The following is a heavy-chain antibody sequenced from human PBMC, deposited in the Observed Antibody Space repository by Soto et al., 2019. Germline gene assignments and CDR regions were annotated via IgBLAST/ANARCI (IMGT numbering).Heavy chain of an antibody. V-gene: IGHV1-18*01. J-gene: IGHJ6*02. CDR1: GYTFTSYG. CDR3: ASVLEWLFPDSYYYYGMDV. D-gene: IGHD3-3*01. Sequence: ALVKVSCKASGYTFTSYGISWVRQAPGQGLEWMGWISAYNGNTNYAQKLQGRVTMTTDTSTSTAYMELRSLRSDDTAVYYCASVLEWLFPDSYYYYGMDVWVQGTTVTVSS. CDR2: ISAYNGNT.